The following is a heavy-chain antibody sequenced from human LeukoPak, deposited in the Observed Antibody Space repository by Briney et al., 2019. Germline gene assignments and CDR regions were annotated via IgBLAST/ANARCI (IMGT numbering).Heavy chain of an antibody. CDR2: LSGNGGST. V-gene: IGHV3-64*02. J-gene: IGHJ4*02. CDR3: ARGLAYYDSRGTYYFDS. D-gene: IGHD3-22*01. Sequence: GGSLRLFCAASGFTFRSYAMHWVRQAPGKGLEYVSALSGNGGSTYYADSVEGRFNISRDNSKNRLHVARGRVRGEDMAVFFWARGLAYYDSRGTYYFDSWGQGTLVTVSS. CDR1: GFTFRSYA.